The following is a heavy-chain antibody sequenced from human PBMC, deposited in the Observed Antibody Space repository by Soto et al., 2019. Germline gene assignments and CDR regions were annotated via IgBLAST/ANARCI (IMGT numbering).Heavy chain of an antibody. J-gene: IGHJ4*02. V-gene: IGHV3-48*01. Sequence: LRLSCAASGFTFSAYPMHWVRQAPGKGLEWVSYISSTTTTIYYADSVKGRFTISRDNAKNLLYLQMSSLRAEDTAVYYCARKFSSAGRDSWGQGTLVTVS. CDR3: ARKFSSAGRDS. CDR2: ISSTTTTI. CDR1: GFTFSAYP. D-gene: IGHD6-19*01.